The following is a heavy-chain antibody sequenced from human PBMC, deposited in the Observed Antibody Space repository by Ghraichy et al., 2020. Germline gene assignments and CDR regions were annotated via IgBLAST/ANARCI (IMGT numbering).Heavy chain of an antibody. Sequence: SCIGSGFTFSRFAMSWVRQAPGKGLEWVASVNNGNNAYYAASVQGRFIVSRDNSKNTLSLQMHSLRGEDTGVYYCAKDHISSGWPSFDHWGQGVPVSVS. CDR2: VNNGNNA. CDR1: GFTFSRFA. J-gene: IGHJ4*02. V-gene: IGHV3-23*01. D-gene: IGHD6-19*01. CDR3: AKDHISSGWPSFDH.